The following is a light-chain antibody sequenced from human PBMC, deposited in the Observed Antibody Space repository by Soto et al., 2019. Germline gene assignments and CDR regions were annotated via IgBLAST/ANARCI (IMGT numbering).Light chain of an antibody. CDR1: QTINTW. CDR2: KAS. Sequence: DIQMTQSPSTLSASVGDRATITCRASQTINTWLAWYQQKPGKAPKLLIYKASSLESGVPSRFSGSGSGTEFSLTISSLQTDDFATYYCQQYNRYPRTFGQGTKVEIK. CDR3: QQYNRYPRT. V-gene: IGKV1-5*03. J-gene: IGKJ1*01.